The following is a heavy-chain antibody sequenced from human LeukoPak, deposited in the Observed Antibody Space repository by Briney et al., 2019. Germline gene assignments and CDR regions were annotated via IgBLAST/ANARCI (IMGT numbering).Heavy chain of an antibody. CDR3: ARVRGDYNFDY. J-gene: IGHJ4*02. D-gene: IGHD4-17*01. CDR1: GFTFSSYW. V-gene: IGHV3-7*01. Sequence: TGGSLRLSCAASGFTFSSYWMTWVRQAPGKGLEWVANIKQGGSEKYYVDPVKGRFTISRDNAKNSLYLQMNSLRAEDTAVYYCARVRGDYNFDYWGQGTLVTVSS. CDR2: IKQGGSEK.